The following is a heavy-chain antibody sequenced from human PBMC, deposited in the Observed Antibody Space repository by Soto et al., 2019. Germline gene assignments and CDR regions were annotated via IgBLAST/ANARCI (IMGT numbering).Heavy chain of an antibody. CDR3: ASGDYGDYAGY. D-gene: IGHD4-17*01. CDR1: GGSVSGYY. Sequence: LPLQQLGVCWLKPSETLSLTCAVYGGSVSGYYWSWIRQPPGKGLEWIGEINHSGSTNYTPSLKSRVTISVDTSNNQFSLKLSSVTAADTAVYYCASGDYGDYAGYWGQGTLLNASS. CDR2: INHSGST. V-gene: IGHV4-34*01. J-gene: IGHJ4*02.